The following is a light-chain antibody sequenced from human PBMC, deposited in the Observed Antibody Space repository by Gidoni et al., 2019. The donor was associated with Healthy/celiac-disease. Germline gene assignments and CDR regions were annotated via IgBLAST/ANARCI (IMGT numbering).Light chain of an antibody. J-gene: IGKJ4*01. Sequence: EIVFTQSPGTLSLSPGERATLSCRASQSVSSSDVAWYQQKTGQPPRLLIYGASSRATGIPDRFSGSWSGTDFTLTISRLDPEDLAVYYHQQYGSSPLTFGGGTKVEIK. V-gene: IGKV3-20*01. CDR1: QSVSSSD. CDR2: GAS. CDR3: QQYGSSPLT.